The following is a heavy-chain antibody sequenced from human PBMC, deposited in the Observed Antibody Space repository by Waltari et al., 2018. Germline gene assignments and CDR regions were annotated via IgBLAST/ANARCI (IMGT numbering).Heavy chain of an antibody. J-gene: IGHJ4*02. CDR2: IKPDGSGK. V-gene: IGHV3-7*03. CDR3: ARMGAGRAPDY. Sequence: EVQLVESGGGLVQPGGSLRLSCAASGFSFSSYWMTWFRQAPGTGVGWVATIKPDGSGKFYVDSVKGRFSISIDNAKNSLYLQMNSLRAEDTAIFYCARMGAGRAPDYWGQGTLVTVSS. CDR1: GFSFSSYW. D-gene: IGHD3-16*01.